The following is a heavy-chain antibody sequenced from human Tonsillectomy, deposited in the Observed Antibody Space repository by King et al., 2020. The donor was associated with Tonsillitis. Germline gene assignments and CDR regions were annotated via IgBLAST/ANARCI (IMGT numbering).Heavy chain of an antibody. CDR2: ITGIGGST. D-gene: IGHD5-24*01. CDR1: GFSFSRYA. V-gene: IGHV3-23*04. J-gene: IGHJ5*02. CDR3: ARTGDGYNYWFDP. Sequence: VHLVESGGGLVQPGGSLRLSCAASGFSFSRYAMSWVRQAPGKGLEWVSAITGIGGSTYYADSVKGRFTISRDNSKNTLYLQMNSLRAEDTAVYYCARTGDGYNYWFDPWGQGTLVTVSS.